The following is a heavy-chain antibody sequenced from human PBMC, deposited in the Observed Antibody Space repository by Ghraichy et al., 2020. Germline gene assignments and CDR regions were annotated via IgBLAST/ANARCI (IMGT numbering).Heavy chain of an antibody. J-gene: IGHJ4*02. Sequence: GGSLRLSCAASGFTFSTYSMNWVRQAPGKGLEWVSYISGSTSYIYYADSVKGRFTISRDNAKNSLYLQMNSLRDEDTAVYYCARDDWDYDTGGVPGYFDYWGQGTLVTVSS. D-gene: IGHD2-8*02. CDR2: ISGSTSYI. CDR3: ARDDWDYDTGGVPGYFDY. CDR1: GFTFSTYS. V-gene: IGHV3-48*02.